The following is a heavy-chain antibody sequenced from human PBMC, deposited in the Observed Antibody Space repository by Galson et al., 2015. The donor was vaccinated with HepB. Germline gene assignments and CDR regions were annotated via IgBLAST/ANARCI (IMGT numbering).Heavy chain of an antibody. J-gene: IGHJ3*02. V-gene: IGHV3-9*01. CDR3: AKDIVGRSGGYVPHAFDI. CDR1: GFTFDDYA. D-gene: IGHD6-19*01. CDR2: ITWNSGSI. Sequence: SLRLSCAASGFTFDDYAMHWVRQAPGKGLEWVSGITWNSGSIDYADSVKGRFTISRDNAKNSLYLQMNSLRPEDTALYYCAKDIVGRSGGYVPHAFDIWGQGTMVTVSS.